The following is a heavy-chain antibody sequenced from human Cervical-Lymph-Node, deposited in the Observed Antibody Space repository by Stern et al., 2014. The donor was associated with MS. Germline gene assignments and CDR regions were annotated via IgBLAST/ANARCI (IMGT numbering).Heavy chain of an antibody. D-gene: IGHD3-16*01. CDR1: GFALSTSGMC. J-gene: IGHJ6*02. Sequence: QVTLRESGPALVKPTQTLTLTCTFSGFALSTSGMCVSWIHQPPGKALEWLARIDWDDDRYYSPSLKTRLTISKDTSKNQVVLTMTDMDPVDTATYYCARIKFGDYDYGMDVWGQGTTVTVSS. V-gene: IGHV2-70*15. CDR2: IDWDDDR. CDR3: ARIKFGDYDYGMDV.